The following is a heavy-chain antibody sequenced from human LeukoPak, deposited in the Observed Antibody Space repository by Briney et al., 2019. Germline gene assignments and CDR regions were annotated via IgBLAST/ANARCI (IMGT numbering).Heavy chain of an antibody. CDR2: IYHSGST. CDR3: ARHPYDFWSGYKPFDP. J-gene: IGHJ5*02. V-gene: IGHV4-38-2*01. Sequence: SETLSLTCAVSGYSISSGYYWGWIRQPPGKGLEWIGSIYHSGSTYYNPSLKSRVTMSVDTSKNQFSLKLSSVTAADTAVYYCARHPYDFWSGYKPFDPWGQGTLVTVSS. D-gene: IGHD3-3*01. CDR1: GYSISSGYY.